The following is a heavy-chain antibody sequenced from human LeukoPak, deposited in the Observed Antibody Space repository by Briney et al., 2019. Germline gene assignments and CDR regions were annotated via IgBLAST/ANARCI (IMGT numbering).Heavy chain of an antibody. CDR3: ARVTRGYYYMDV. CDR1: GFTFSSYS. V-gene: IGHV3-48*01. Sequence: PGGSLRLSCAASGFTFSSYSMNWVRQAPGKGLEWVSYISSSSSSTIYYADSVKGRFTISRDNAKNSLYLQMNSLRAEDTAVYYCARVTRGYYYMDVWGKGTTVTVSS. J-gene: IGHJ6*03. D-gene: IGHD3-10*01. CDR2: ISSSSSSTI.